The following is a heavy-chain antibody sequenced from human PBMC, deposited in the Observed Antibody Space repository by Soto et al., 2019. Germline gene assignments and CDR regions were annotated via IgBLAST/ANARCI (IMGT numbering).Heavy chain of an antibody. CDR2: ISGGGDGT. Sequence: EVQLLESGGGLVRPGGSLRLSCAASGFTFYNYAMNWVRQAPGKGLEWVSTISGGGDGTYYADSVKGRFTISRDNSRNTVYLKMNSLRAEDTAVNYCAKKGLVSLVTYCTTGDCHDAFAVWGQGTLVTVSS. J-gene: IGHJ3*01. CDR3: AKKGLVSLVTYCTTGDCHDAFAV. D-gene: IGHD2-8*01. V-gene: IGHV3-23*01. CDR1: GFTFYNYA.